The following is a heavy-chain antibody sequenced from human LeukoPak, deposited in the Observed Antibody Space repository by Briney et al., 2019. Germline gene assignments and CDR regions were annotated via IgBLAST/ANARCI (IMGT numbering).Heavy chain of an antibody. V-gene: IGHV1-24*01. CDR3: ATLGRIGAFDI. D-gene: IGHD2/OR15-2a*01. J-gene: IGHJ3*02. CDR2: FDPEDGET. Sequence: ASVKVSCKVSGYTLTELSMHWVRQSPGKGPEWMGGFDPEDGETIYAQKFQGRVTMTEDTSTDTAYMELSSLRSEDTAVYYCATLGRIGAFDIWGQGTMVTVSS. CDR1: GYTLTELS.